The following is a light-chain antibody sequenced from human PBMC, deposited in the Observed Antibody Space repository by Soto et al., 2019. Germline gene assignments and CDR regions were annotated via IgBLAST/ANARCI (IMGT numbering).Light chain of an antibody. J-gene: IGLJ2*01. Sequence: QSALTQPASVSGSPGQSITISCTGTSSDVGGYNYVSWYQQHPGKAPKLMIYEVSNRPSGVSNRFSGSKSGNTASLTISGHQAEDEADYYCSSYTSSSTLEVVFGGGTKLTVL. CDR1: SSDVGGYNY. V-gene: IGLV2-14*01. CDR3: SSYTSSSTLEVV. CDR2: EVS.